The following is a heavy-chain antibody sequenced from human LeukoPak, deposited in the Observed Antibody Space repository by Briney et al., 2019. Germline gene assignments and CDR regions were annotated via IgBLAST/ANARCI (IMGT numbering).Heavy chain of an antibody. CDR1: GFTFSNYA. Sequence: GGSLRLSCVASGFTFSNYAMSWVRQAPGKGLEWVSVIHSGGSTYYADSVKGRFTISRDNSKNMVYLQMNSLRAEDTAVYYCAREGYSSSWGHFDYWGQGTPVTVSS. CDR2: IHSGGST. D-gene: IGHD6-13*01. J-gene: IGHJ4*02. V-gene: IGHV3-53*01. CDR3: AREGYSSSWGHFDY.